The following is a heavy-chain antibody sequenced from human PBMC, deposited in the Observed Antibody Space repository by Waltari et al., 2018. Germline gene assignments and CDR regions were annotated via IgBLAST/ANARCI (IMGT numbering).Heavy chain of an antibody. J-gene: IGHJ1*01. CDR3: ARGIAAAKYFQH. Sequence: EVQLVESGGGLVKPGGSLRLSCAASGFTFSSYSMNWVRQAPGKGLEWVSSMSSSSSYIYYADSVKGRFTISRDNAKNSLYLQMNSLRAEDTAVYYCARGIAAAKYFQHWGQGTLVTVSS. CDR2: MSSSSSYI. CDR1: GFTFSSYS. D-gene: IGHD6-13*01. V-gene: IGHV3-21*01.